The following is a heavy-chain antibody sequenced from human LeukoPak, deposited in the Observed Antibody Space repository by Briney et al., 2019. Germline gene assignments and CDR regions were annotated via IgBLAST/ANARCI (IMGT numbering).Heavy chain of an antibody. D-gene: IGHD1-1*01. J-gene: IGHJ4*02. V-gene: IGHV4-39*07. CDR2: IYYSGST. CDR1: GSSSRSSSYY. CDR3: AKIGSRLPFDH. Sequence: SETLSLTCTVSGSSSRSSSYYWTWTRQPPGKGLEWIGRIYYSGSTYYNPSLKSRVSISVDTSKNQFSLRLSSVTAADTAGYYCAKIGSRLPFDHWGQGTLVTVSS.